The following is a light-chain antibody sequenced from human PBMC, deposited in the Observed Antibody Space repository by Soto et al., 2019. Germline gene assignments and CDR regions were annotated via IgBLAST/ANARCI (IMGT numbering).Light chain of an antibody. CDR3: QQSYSTPHT. CDR1: RGISSN. Sequence: EIVMTQSPATLSVSPGETATLSCRASRGISSNLAWYQQKPGQAPRLLIYGASTRATGIPARFSGSGSGTESTLTISSLQSEDFATYYCQQSYSTPHTFGQGTRLEIK. CDR2: GAS. V-gene: IGKV3-15*01. J-gene: IGKJ5*01.